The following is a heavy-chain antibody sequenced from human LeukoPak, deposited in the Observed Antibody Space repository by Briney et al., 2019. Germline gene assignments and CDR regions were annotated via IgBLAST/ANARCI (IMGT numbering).Heavy chain of an antibody. CDR2: ISAYNGST. D-gene: IGHD6-19*01. Sequence: ASVKVSCKASGYTFTSYGISWVRQAPGQGLEWMGWISAYNGSTNYAQRLQGRVTMTTGTSTSTAHMELRSLRSDDTAVYYCARDHPLIRQWLPSFYGMDVWGQGTTVTVSS. V-gene: IGHV1-18*01. CDR3: ARDHPLIRQWLPSFYGMDV. CDR1: GYTFTSYG. J-gene: IGHJ6*02.